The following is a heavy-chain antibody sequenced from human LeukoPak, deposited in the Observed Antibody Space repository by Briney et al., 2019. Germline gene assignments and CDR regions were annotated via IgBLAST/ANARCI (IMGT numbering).Heavy chain of an antibody. CDR3: ARGPLAPGAFDI. V-gene: IGHV4-31*03. CDR2: IYYSGST. CDR1: GGSISSGGYY. J-gene: IGHJ3*02. Sequence: PSETLSLTCTVSGGSISSGGYYWSWIRQHPGKGLEWIGYIYYSGSTYYNPSLKSRVTISVDTSKNQFSLKLSSVTAADTAVYYCARGPLAPGAFDIWGQGTMVTVSS.